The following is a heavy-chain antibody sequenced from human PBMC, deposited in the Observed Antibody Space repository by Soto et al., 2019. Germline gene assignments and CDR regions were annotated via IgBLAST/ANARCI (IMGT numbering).Heavy chain of an antibody. CDR3: ARLPGIAAESNWFDP. D-gene: IGHD6-13*01. V-gene: IGHV3-11*03. CDR1: GFTFSSYA. J-gene: IGHJ5*02. Sequence: PGGSLRLSCAASGFTFSSYAMSWVRQAPGKGLEWVSYISSSSSYTNYADSVKGRFTISRDNAKNSLYLQINSLRAEDTAVYYCARLPGIAAESNWFDPWGQGTLVTVSS. CDR2: ISSSSSYT.